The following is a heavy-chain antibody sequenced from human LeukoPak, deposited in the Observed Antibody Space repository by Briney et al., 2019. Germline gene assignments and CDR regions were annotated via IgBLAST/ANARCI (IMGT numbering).Heavy chain of an antibody. CDR3: ARHLGGNDYVWGRWFTDRRDAFDI. D-gene: IGHD3-16*01. Sequence: GESLKISCKGSGYSFTSYWIGWVRQMPGKGLEWMGIIYPGDSDTRYSPSFQGQVTISADKSISTAYLQWSSLKASDTAMYYCARHLGGNDYVWGRWFTDRRDAFDIWGQGTMVTVSS. CDR1: GYSFTSYW. J-gene: IGHJ3*02. CDR2: IYPGDSDT. V-gene: IGHV5-51*01.